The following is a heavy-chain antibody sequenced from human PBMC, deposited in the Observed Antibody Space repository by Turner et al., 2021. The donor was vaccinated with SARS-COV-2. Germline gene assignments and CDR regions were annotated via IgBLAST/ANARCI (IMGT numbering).Heavy chain of an antibody. CDR2: NSYDGTNK. V-gene: IGHV3-30*18. Sequence: HVQLVSSWVGVVQPGRSLTLSCAASGFTFSTYGMHWVRQAQGKGLEWVAVNSYDGTNKYYLDSVRGRYTITRDNSKNTLYLQMNSMRADDTAVYYCAKQRDGYNAPFDYWGQGALVSVSS. CDR3: AKQRDGYNAPFDY. J-gene: IGHJ4*02. D-gene: IGHD5-12*01. CDR1: GFTFSTYG.